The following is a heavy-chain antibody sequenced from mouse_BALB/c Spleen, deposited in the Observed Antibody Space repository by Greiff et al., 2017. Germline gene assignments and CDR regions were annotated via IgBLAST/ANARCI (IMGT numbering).Heavy chain of an antibody. CDR3: AIHYYGYSTFAY. V-gene: IGHV3-8*02. J-gene: IGHJ3*01. CDR1: GDSITSGY. D-gene: IGHD1-2*01. CDR2: ISYSGST. Sequence: EVQLVESGPSLVKPSQTLSLTCSVTGDSITSGYWNWIRKFPGNKLEYMGYISYSGSTYYNPSLKSRISITRDTSKNQYYLQLNSVTTEDTATYYCAIHYYGYSTFAYWGQGTLVTVSA.